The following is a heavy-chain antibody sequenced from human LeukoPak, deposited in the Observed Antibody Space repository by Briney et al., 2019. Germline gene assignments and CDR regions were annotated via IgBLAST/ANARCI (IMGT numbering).Heavy chain of an antibody. CDR3: ARGGGWLDP. J-gene: IGHJ5*02. Sequence: GGSLRLSCAASGFTFSDYWMSWVRQAPGKGLEWVANIKQAGSEKYYVDSVWGRFTISRDNAKNSLYLQMNSPRDEDTAVYYCARGGGWLDPWGQGTLVIVSS. CDR1: GFTFSDYW. CDR2: IKQAGSEK. V-gene: IGHV3-7*04. D-gene: IGHD3-10*01.